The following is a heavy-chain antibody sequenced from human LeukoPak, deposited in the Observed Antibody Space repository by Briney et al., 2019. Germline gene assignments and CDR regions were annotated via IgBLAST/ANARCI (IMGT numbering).Heavy chain of an antibody. Sequence: SETLSLTCTVSGDSISSYYWSWIRQPPGKGLERIGFIYYSGNTNYNPSLKSRVTISVDTPKNQFSLRLTSVTAADTAVYYCARQSLGPSRSGTSNIWFDPWGQGTLVTVSS. D-gene: IGHD3-10*01. CDR3: ARQSLGPSRSGTSNIWFDP. J-gene: IGHJ5*02. CDR2: IYYSGNT. V-gene: IGHV4-59*08. CDR1: GDSISSYY.